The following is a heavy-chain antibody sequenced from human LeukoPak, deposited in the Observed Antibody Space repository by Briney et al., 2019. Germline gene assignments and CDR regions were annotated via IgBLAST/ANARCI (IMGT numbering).Heavy chain of an antibody. CDR3: ARDSVDHGLDV. Sequence: PGGSLRLSCGVSGFNFSNYAMTWIRQAPGKGLEWVSTIRGGDTTTYYADSVKGRFSISRDSSRNTLYLQMNSLRAEDTAVYYCARDSVDHGLDVWGQGTTVTVSS. CDR1: GFNFSNYA. V-gene: IGHV3-23*01. CDR2: IRGGDTTT. D-gene: IGHD4-23*01. J-gene: IGHJ6*02.